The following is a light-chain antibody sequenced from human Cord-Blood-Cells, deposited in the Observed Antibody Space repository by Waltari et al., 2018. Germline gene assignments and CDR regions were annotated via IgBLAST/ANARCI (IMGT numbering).Light chain of an antibody. CDR2: AAS. CDR1: QGITSY. V-gene: IGKV1-9*01. J-gene: IGKJ1*01. Sequence: DIQLTQSPSFLSASVGDRVTITCRARQGITSYLAWYQHKPGKAPKLLIYAASTLQSGVPSRFRGSGSGAEFTLTISSLLPEDFATYYCQQLKTSGFGQGTKVEIK. CDR3: QQLKTSG.